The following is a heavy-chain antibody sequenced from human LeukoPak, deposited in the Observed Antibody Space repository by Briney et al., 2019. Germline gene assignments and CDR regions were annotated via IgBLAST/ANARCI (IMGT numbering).Heavy chain of an antibody. CDR3: ARSPSRYSGSYCFVY. D-gene: IGHD1-26*01. J-gene: IGHJ4*02. CDR1: GYTFTGYY. Sequence: GASVKVSCKASGYTFTGYYMHWVRQAPGQGLEWMGWINPNSGGTNYAQKFQGRVTMTRDTSISTAYMELSRLRSDDTAVYYCARSPSRYSGSYCFVYWGQGTLVTVSS. CDR2: INPNSGGT. V-gene: IGHV1-2*02.